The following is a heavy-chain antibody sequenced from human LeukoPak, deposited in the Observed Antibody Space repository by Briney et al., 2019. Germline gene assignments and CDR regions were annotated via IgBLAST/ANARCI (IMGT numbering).Heavy chain of an antibody. CDR2: IYTSGGN. V-gene: IGHV4-4*07. D-gene: IGHD5-24*01. J-gene: IGHJ4*02. CDR1: GGSISRYY. CDR3: ARDPGEMAPKIYFDY. Sequence: NPSETLSLTCTVSGGSISRYYWSWIRQPAGKRLEWIGRIYTSGGNNYNPSLNSRVTMSIDTSKNQFSLKLSSVTAADTAVYYCARDPGEMAPKIYFDYWGQGTLVTVSS.